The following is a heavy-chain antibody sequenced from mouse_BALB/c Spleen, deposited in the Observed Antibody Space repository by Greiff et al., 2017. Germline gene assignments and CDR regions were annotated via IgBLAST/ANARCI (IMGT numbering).Heavy chain of an antibody. Sequence: EVHLVESGGDLVKPGGSLKLSCAASGFTFSSYGMSWVRQTPDKRLEWVATISSGGSYTYYPDSVKGRFTISRDNAKNTLYLQMSSLKSEDTAMYYCARQNDHYGYGFAYWGQGTLVTVSA. CDR1: GFTFSSYG. V-gene: IGHV5-6*01. CDR2: ISSGGSYT. CDR3: ARQNDHYGYGFAY. J-gene: IGHJ3*01. D-gene: IGHD1-2*01.